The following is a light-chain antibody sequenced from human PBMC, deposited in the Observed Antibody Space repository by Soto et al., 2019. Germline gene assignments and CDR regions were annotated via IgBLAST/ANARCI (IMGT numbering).Light chain of an antibody. CDR1: QTVSRTF. V-gene: IGKV3-20*01. CDR3: QQFNSSPLT. J-gene: IGKJ4*01. Sequence: EIVLTQSPGTLSLSPGERATLSCRATQTVSRTFLAWYQQKPGQAPKLLIYGTSTRATGIPDRFSGSGSGTDFTLTISRLEPEDSAVYFCQQFNSSPLTFGGGTKVDIK. CDR2: GTS.